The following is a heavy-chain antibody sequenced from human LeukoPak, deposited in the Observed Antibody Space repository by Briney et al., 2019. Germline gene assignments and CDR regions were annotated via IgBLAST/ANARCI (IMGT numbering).Heavy chain of an antibody. CDR2: ISWNSGST. CDR1: GFTFDDYA. Sequence: GGSLRLSCAASGFTFDDYAMHWVRQAPGKGLEWVSGISWNSGSTGYADSVKGRFTISRDNAKNSLYLQMNSLRAEDTALYYCAKAGPYCTNGVCCEYYFDYWGQGTLVTVSS. J-gene: IGHJ4*02. V-gene: IGHV3-9*01. CDR3: AKAGPYCTNGVCCEYYFDY. D-gene: IGHD2-8*01.